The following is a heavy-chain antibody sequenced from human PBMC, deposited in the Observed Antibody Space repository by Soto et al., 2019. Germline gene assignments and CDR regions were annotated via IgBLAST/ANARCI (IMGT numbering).Heavy chain of an antibody. D-gene: IGHD3-22*01. Sequence: ASVKVSCKASGYTFTSYDINWVRQATGQGLEWMGWMNPNSGNTGYAQKFQGRVTMTRNTSISTAYMELSSLRSEDTAVYYCARSIPKGLLGGYYAFDNWGQGTMVTVSS. CDR1: GYTFTSYD. J-gene: IGHJ3*02. V-gene: IGHV1-8*01. CDR3: ARSIPKGLLGGYYAFDN. CDR2: MNPNSGNT.